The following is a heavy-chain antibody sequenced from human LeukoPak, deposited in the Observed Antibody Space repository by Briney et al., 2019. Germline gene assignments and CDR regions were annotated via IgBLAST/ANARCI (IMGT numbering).Heavy chain of an antibody. CDR1: GYTFIGYY. CDR2: INPNSGGT. J-gene: IGHJ4*02. Sequence: ASVKVSCKASGYTFIGYYMHWVRQAPGQGLEWMGWINPNSGGTNYAQKFQGRVTMTRDTSISTAYMELSSLRSEDTAVYYCARDSVDSDYGGGTLPIYWGQGTLVTVSS. D-gene: IGHD4-17*01. V-gene: IGHV1-2*02. CDR3: ARDSVDSDYGGGTLPIY.